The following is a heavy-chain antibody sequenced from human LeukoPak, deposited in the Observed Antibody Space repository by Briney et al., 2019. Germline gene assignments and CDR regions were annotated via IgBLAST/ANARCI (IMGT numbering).Heavy chain of an antibody. CDR2: ISHGGIT. D-gene: IGHD5-24*01. CDR1: GGSFSGYY. V-gene: IGHV4-34*01. J-gene: IGHJ4*02. Sequence: SETLSLTCAVYGGSFSGYYWSWIRQPPGKGLEWIGEISHGGITKHNPSLRSRVTMSQDTSKRQFSLKMNSMTAADTGVYYCARHNSRWLQSPFDYWGQGTLVTVSS. CDR3: ARHNSRWLQSPFDY.